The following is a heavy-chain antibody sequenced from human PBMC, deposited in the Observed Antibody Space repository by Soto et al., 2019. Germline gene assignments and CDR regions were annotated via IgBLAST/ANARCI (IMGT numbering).Heavy chain of an antibody. CDR1: GGSISSYY. V-gene: IGHV4-59*01. CDR2: IYYSGST. D-gene: IGHD2-2*01. J-gene: IGHJ4*02. Sequence: SETLSLTCTVSGGSISSYYWSWIRQPPGKGLEWIGYIYYSGSTNYNPSLKSRVTISVDTSKNQFSLKLSSVTAADTAVYYCARGHCSSTDCSSEYWGQGTLVTVSS. CDR3: ARGHCSSTDCSSEY.